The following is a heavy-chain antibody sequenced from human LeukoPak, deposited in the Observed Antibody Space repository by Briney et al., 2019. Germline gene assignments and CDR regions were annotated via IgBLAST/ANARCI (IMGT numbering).Heavy chain of an antibody. CDR2: INPDSGGT. V-gene: IGHV1-2*06. Sequence: ASLKVSCKASGYTFTGYYMHSVRQAPGQGLEWMGRINPDSGGTDYAQKFQGRVTMTRDTSISTAYMELSRLRSDDTAVYYCARGLHYYDSSGYLFDYWGQGTLVTVSS. CDR1: GYTFTGYY. D-gene: IGHD3-22*01. J-gene: IGHJ4*02. CDR3: ARGLHYYDSSGYLFDY.